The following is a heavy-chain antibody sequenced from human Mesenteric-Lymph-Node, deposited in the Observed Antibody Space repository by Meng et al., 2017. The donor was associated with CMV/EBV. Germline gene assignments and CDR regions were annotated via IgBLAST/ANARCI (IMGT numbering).Heavy chain of an antibody. J-gene: IGHJ6*02. CDR1: GGSSSGYY. D-gene: IGHD6-13*01. Sequence: SETLSLTCAVYGGSSSGYYWSWIRQPPGKGLEWIGEINHSGSTNYNPSLKSRVTISVDTSKNQFSLKLSSVTAADTAAYYCARGSIAAAGTFDYYYYGMDVWGQGTTVTVSS. CDR3: ARGSIAAAGTFDYYYYGMDV. CDR2: INHSGST. V-gene: IGHV4-34*01.